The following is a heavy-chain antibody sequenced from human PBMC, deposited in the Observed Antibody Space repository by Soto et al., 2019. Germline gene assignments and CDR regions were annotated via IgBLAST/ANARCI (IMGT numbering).Heavy chain of an antibody. J-gene: IGHJ5*02. Sequence: SETLSLTCTASGGSISSYYWSWIRQPPGKGLEWIGYIYYSGSTNYNPSLKSRVTISVDTSKNQFSLKLSSVTAADTAVYYCARGELRFLDSTWFDPWGQGTLVTVSS. V-gene: IGHV4-59*12. D-gene: IGHD3-3*01. CDR3: ARGELRFLDSTWFDP. CDR2: IYYSGST. CDR1: GGSISSYY.